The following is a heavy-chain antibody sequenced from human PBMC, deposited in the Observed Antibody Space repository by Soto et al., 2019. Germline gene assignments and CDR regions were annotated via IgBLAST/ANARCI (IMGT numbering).Heavy chain of an antibody. Sequence: LRLSCAASGFTVSSKYMNWVRQAPGKGLEWVSIIWSAGLTYYADSVRGRFTISRDISKNILFLQMNNLRAEDSAIYYCARELPPDLWGQGTLVTVSS. CDR2: IWSAGLT. D-gene: IGHD2-15*01. J-gene: IGHJ5*02. V-gene: IGHV3-53*01. CDR3: ARELPPDL. CDR1: GFTVSSKY.